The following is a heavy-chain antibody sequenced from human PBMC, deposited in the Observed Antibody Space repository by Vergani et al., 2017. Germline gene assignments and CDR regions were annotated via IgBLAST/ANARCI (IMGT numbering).Heavy chain of an antibody. V-gene: IGHV3-23*01. CDR2: ISARYPST. CDR1: GFTFSACP. CDR3: ASLSYVPPPYLQGGYDC. J-gene: IGHJ4*02. D-gene: IGHD3-10*02. Sequence: EVQLLQSGGGVIQPGGSVRLSCAASGFTFSACPMTWVRQAPGKGLEWVSAISARYPSTYYADSVKGRFTISRDNSKNMLYLQMNSLRAEDTAGYYCASLSYVPPPYLQGGYDCWGQGTLVSVSS.